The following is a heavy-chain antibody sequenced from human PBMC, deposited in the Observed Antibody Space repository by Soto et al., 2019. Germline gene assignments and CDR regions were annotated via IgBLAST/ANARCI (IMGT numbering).Heavy chain of an antibody. CDR2: IYYSGST. CDR3: ARRASSSWFGY. Sequence: PSETLSLTCTVSGGSISSYYWGWIRQPPGKGLEWIGNIYYSGSTYYNPSLKSRVTISVDTSKNQFSLKLSSVTAADTAVYYCARRASSSWFGYWGQGTLVTVSS. CDR1: GGSISSYY. J-gene: IGHJ5*01. D-gene: IGHD6-13*01. V-gene: IGHV4-39*01.